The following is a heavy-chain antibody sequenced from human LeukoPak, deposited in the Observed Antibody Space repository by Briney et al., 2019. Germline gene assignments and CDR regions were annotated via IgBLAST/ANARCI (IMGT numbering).Heavy chain of an antibody. Sequence: GESLKISCKGSGSRFTSYWIGWVRQMPGKGLEWMGIIYPGDSDTRYSPSFQGQVTITAHKSISTAFLQWSSLQASDTAMYYCARHRLHCSGGSCCPARYYYMDVWGKGTTVTVSS. V-gene: IGHV5-51*01. CDR2: IYPGDSDT. CDR1: GSRFTSYW. CDR3: ARHRLHCSGGSCCPARYYYMDV. D-gene: IGHD2-15*01. J-gene: IGHJ6*03.